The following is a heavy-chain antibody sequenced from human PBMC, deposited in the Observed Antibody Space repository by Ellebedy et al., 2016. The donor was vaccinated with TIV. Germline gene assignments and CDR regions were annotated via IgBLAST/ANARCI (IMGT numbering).Heavy chain of an antibody. D-gene: IGHD3-9*01. CDR1: GFTFSSYW. CDR3: ARDSTYFDWLGGVTVLYYYYYYGMDV. J-gene: IGHJ6*02. CDR2: IKQDGSEK. Sequence: GESLKISXAASGFTFSSYWMSWVRQAPGKGLEWVANIKQDGSEKYYVDSVKGRFTISRDNAKNSLYLQMNSLRAEDTAVYYCARDSTYFDWLGGVTVLYYYYYYGMDVWGQGTTVTVSS. V-gene: IGHV3-7*01.